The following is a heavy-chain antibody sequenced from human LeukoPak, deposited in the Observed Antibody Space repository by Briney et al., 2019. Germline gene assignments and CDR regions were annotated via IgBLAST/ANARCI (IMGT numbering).Heavy chain of an antibody. D-gene: IGHD3-10*01. CDR3: AKDAVRGSGRINWFDT. V-gene: IGHV3-23*01. CDR2: ITGVGGNT. Sequence: GSLRLSCATSEFTFGSYAMTWVRQAPGKGLEWVSGITGVGGNTYYADSVKGRFTISRDNSKNTLYLQMNSLRAEDTAAYYCAKDAVRGSGRINWFDTWGQGTLVTVSS. J-gene: IGHJ5*02. CDR1: EFTFGSYA.